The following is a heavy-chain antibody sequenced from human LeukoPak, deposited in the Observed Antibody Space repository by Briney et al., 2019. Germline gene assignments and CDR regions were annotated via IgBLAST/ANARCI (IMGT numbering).Heavy chain of an antibody. CDR1: RYTFTGYY. Sequence: ASVKVSCKASRYTFTGYYMHWVRQAPGQGLEWMGWINPNSGGTNYAQKFQGRVTMTRDTSISTAYMELSRLRSDDTAVYYCARPEKYYYDSSGYYHIADTFDYWGQGTLVTVSS. CDR3: ARPEKYYYDSSGYYHIADTFDY. CDR2: INPNSGGT. D-gene: IGHD3-22*01. J-gene: IGHJ4*02. V-gene: IGHV1-2*02.